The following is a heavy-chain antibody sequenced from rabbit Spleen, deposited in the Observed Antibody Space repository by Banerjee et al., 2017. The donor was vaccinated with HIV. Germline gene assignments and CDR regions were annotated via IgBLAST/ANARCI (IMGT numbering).Heavy chain of an antibody. D-gene: IGHD4-1*01. CDR2: INAATAKP. CDR1: GFSFSDRDV. J-gene: IGHJ4*01. Sequence: QEQLVESGGGLVQPEGSLTLTCKASGFSFSDRDVMCWVRQAPGKGLEWIACINAATAKPVYATWAKGRFTISTTSSTTVTLQMTSLTAADTATYFCARDLAGAIGWNFYLWGQGTLVTVS. CDR3: ARDLAGAIGWNFYL. V-gene: IGHV1S45*01.